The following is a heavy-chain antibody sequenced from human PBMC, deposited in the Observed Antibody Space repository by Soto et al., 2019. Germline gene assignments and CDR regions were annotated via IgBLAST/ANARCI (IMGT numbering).Heavy chain of an antibody. CDR2: ISAYNGNT. V-gene: IGHV1-18*01. Sequence: ASVKVSCKASGYTFTSYGISWVRQAPGQGLEWMGWISAYNGNTNYAQKLQGRVTMTTDTFTSTAYMELRSLRSDDTAVYYCARDGFLESSSSFDYWGQGTLVTVSS. CDR3: ARDGFLESSSSFDY. CDR1: GYTFTSYG. J-gene: IGHJ4*02. D-gene: IGHD6-6*01.